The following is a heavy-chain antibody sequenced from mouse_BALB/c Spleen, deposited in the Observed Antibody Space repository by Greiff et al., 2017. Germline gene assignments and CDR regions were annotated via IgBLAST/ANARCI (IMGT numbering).Heavy chain of an antibody. J-gene: IGHJ4*01. CDR3: ARDGGGNYDAMDY. CDR2: ILPGSGST. V-gene: IGHV1-9*01. D-gene: IGHD1-1*02. CDR1: GYTFSSYW. Sequence: QVQLKESGAELMKPGASVKISCKATGYTFSSYWIEWVKQRPGHGLEWIGEILPGSGSTNYNEKFKGKATFTADTSSNTAYMQLSSLTSEDSAVYYCARDGGGNYDAMDYWGQGTSVTVSS.